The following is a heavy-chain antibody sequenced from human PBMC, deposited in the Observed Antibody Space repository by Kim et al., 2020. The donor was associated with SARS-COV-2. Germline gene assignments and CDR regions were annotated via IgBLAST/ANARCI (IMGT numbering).Heavy chain of an antibody. D-gene: IGHD6-19*01. J-gene: IGHJ4*02. CDR3: ARDSSVAGYYFDY. V-gene: IGHV3-21*01. Sequence: ADSVKGRFTIARDNAKNSLYLQMNSLRAEDTAVYYCARDSSVAGYYFDYWGQGTLVTVSS.